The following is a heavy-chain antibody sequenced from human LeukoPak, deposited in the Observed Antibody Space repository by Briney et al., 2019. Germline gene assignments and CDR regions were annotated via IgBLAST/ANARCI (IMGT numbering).Heavy chain of an antibody. CDR1: VGSISSGDYY. CDR2: IYYSGSP. D-gene: IGHD1-26*01. V-gene: IGHV4-30-4*08. Sequence: PSQTLSLTCTVSVGSISSGDYYCSSIRQPPGKGLEWNGYIYYSGSPSYNPSLKSRVTISVDTSKNQFSLKLSSVTAADTAVYYCATLVGATRGDYWGQGTLVTVSS. J-gene: IGHJ4*02. CDR3: ATLVGATRGDY.